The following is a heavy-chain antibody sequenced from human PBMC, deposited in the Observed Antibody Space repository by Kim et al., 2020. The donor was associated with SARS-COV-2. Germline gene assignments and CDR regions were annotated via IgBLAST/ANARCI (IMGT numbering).Heavy chain of an antibody. V-gene: IGHV3-23*01. CDR1: GFTFSSYA. CDR2: ISGSGGST. J-gene: IGHJ6*02. CDR3: AKDLGNEDYYYYYGMDV. Sequence: GGSLRLSCAASGFTFSSYAMSWVRQAPGKGLDWVSAISGSGGSTYYADSVKGRFTISRDNSKNTMYLQMNSLRAEDTAVYYWAKDLGNEDYYYYYGMDVWGQGTTVTVSS.